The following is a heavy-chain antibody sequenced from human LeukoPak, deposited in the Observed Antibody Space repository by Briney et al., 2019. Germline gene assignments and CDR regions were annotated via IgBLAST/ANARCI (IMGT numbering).Heavy chain of an antibody. D-gene: IGHD3-22*01. J-gene: IGHJ4*02. CDR2: ISGSGGST. V-gene: IGHV3-23*01. Sequence: PGGSLRLSCAASGFTFSSCAMSWVRQAPGKGLEWVSAISGSGGSTYYADSVKGRFTISRDNSKNTLYLQMNSLRAGDTAVYYCAKKKGSGYYYAFDYWGQGTLVTVSS. CDR1: GFTFSSCA. CDR3: AKKKGSGYYYAFDY.